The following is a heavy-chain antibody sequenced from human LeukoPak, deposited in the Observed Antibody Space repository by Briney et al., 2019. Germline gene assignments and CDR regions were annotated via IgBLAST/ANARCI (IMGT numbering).Heavy chain of an antibody. D-gene: IGHD6-19*01. CDR1: GFTLSSYS. CDR3: ARIIAVAGTPFDY. CDR2: ISSSSSTI. V-gene: IGHV3-48*01. Sequence: PGGSLRLSCAASGFTLSSYSMNWVRQAPGKGLEWVSYISSSSSTIYYADSVKGRFTISRDNAKNSLYLQMNSLRAEDTAVYYCARIIAVAGTPFDYWGQGTLVTVSS. J-gene: IGHJ4*02.